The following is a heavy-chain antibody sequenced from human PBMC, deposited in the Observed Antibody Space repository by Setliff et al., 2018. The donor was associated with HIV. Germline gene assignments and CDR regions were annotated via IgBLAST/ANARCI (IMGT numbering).Heavy chain of an antibody. CDR3: VRYIGAAAGYIDH. CDR2: IYPGDSDS. V-gene: IGHV5-51*01. D-gene: IGHD6-25*01. CDR1: GYSFVDFW. J-gene: IGHJ4*02. Sequence: GESLKLSCHLSGYSFVDFWIGWVRQMPGKGLEWVGFIYPGDSDSRYSPSFRGQVTISADKSTTTAYLDWARLKASDTAMYYCVRYIGAAAGYIDHWGQGTLVTVSS.